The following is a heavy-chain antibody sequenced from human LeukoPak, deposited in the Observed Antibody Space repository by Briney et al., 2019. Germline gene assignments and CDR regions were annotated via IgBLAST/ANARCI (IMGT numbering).Heavy chain of an antibody. V-gene: IGHV3-13*01. Sequence: GGSLRLSCAASGFTFSSYDMHWVRQSTGEGLEWVSAIGTAGDTFYLGSVKGRFTISRENAKNSLYLQMNSLRAEDTAVYYCAKSLGYCSSTSCYGNDYWGQGTLVTVSS. CDR1: GFTFSSYD. CDR3: AKSLGYCSSTSCYGNDY. D-gene: IGHD2-2*01. CDR2: IGTAGDT. J-gene: IGHJ4*02.